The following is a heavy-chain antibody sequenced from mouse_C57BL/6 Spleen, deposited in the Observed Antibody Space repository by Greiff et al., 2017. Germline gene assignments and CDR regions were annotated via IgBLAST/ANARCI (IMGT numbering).Heavy chain of an antibody. J-gene: IGHJ2*01. CDR2: IDPNSGGT. CDR3: ARSVIYYYGSSYDYFDY. Sequence: QVQLQQPGAELVKPGASVKLSCKASGYTFTSYWMHWVKQRPGRGLEWIGRIDPNSGGTKYNEKFKSKATLTVDKPSSTAYMQLSSLTSADSAVYYFARSVIYYYGSSYDYFDYWGQGTTLTVSS. D-gene: IGHD1-1*01. CDR1: GYTFTSYW. V-gene: IGHV1-72*01.